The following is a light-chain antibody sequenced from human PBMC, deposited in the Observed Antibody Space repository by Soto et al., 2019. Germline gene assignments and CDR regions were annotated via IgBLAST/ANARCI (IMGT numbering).Light chain of an antibody. V-gene: IGLV2-14*01. J-gene: IGLJ1*01. CDR1: ISDVGGYDY. CDR2: DVS. Sequence: QSVLTQPAYVSGAPGQSITISCTGTISDVGGYDYVSWYQQHPGKAPKLMIYDVSNRPSGVSNRFSGSKSGNTASLTISGLQADDEADYYCSSYTTSSTYVFGTGTKVTVL. CDR3: SSYTTSSTYV.